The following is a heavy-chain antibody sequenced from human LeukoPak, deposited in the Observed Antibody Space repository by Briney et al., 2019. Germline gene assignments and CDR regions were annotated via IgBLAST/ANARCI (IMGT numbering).Heavy chain of an antibody. J-gene: IGHJ4*02. CDR2: IKSKADGETI. V-gene: IGHV3-15*07. CDR3: FTLTSRGLSDS. Sequence: GGSLRLSCAASDFTFSNALMYWVRQAPGKGLEWVSRIKSKADGETIDYAAPVKGRFTFSGDDSKNMLYLQMNSLKSEDTAVYYCFTLTSRGLSDSWGQGTLVTVSS. CDR1: DFTFSNAL. D-gene: IGHD1-20*01.